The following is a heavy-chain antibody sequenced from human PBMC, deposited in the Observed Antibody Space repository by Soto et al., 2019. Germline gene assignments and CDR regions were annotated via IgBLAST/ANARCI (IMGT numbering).Heavy chain of an antibody. V-gene: IGHV3-30*18. J-gene: IGHJ4*02. Sequence: QVHLVESGGGVVQPGGSLRLSCAASGFTFSVFGMHWVRQAPGKGPEWVAVISHDGNSEHYADSVKGRFSISRDNARNTVSLLVDSLRREDTGVYYCAKSITVPPSDDSRGRGALIDHWGQGTLVTVSS. CDR3: AKSITVPPSDDSRGRGALIDH. CDR1: GFTFSVFG. D-gene: IGHD6-19*01. CDR2: ISHDGNSE.